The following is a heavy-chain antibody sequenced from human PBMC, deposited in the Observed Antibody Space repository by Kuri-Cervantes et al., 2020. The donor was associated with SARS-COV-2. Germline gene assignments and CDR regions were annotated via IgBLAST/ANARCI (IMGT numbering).Heavy chain of an antibody. CDR1: GYSISSGYY. V-gene: IGHV4-38-2*01. Sequence: ESLKISCAVSGYSISSGYYWGWIRQPPGKGLEWIGSIYHSGSTYYNPSLKSRVTISVDTSKNQFSLKLSSVTAADTAVYYCARGARGVGNYWGQGTLVTVSS. CDR3: ARGARGVGNY. J-gene: IGHJ4*02. D-gene: IGHD3-10*01. CDR2: IYHSGST.